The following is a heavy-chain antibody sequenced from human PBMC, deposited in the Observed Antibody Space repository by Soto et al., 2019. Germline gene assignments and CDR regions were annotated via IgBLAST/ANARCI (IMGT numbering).Heavy chain of an antibody. CDR1: GYTFTSYA. D-gene: IGHD3-10*01. J-gene: IGHJ4*02. CDR2: INAGNGNT. CDR3: AAMVRGVNYFDY. V-gene: IGHV1-3*01. Sequence: QVQLVQSGAEVKKPGASVKVSCKASGYTFTSYAMHWVRQAPGQRLEWMGWINAGNGNTKYSQKFQGRVTITRDTTASTAYMDLSSLRSEDTAVYYCAAMVRGVNYFDYWGQGTLVTVSS.